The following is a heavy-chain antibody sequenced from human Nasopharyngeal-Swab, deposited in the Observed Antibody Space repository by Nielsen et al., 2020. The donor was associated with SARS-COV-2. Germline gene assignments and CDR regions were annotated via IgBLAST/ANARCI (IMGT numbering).Heavy chain of an antibody. Sequence: GESLKISCAASGFTFSSYAMSWVRQAPGKGPEWVSAISGSGGSTYYADSVKGRFTISRDNSKNTLYLQMNGLRAEDTAVYYCAKDQGDQWLVLDYWGQGTLVTVSS. CDR1: GFTFSSYA. CDR2: ISGSGGST. D-gene: IGHD6-19*01. J-gene: IGHJ4*02. V-gene: IGHV3-23*01. CDR3: AKDQGDQWLVLDY.